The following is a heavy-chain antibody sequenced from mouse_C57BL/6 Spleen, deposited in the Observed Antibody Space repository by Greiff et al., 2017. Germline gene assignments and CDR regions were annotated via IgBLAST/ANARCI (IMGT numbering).Heavy chain of an antibody. CDR3: AIYYDYEYYFDY. V-gene: IGHV1-82*01. J-gene: IGHJ2*01. Sequence: VQLQQSGPELVKPGASVKISCKASGYAFSSSWMNWVKQRPGKGLEWIGRIYPGDGDTNYNGKFKGKATLTADKSSSTAYMHLSCLTSEDSAVYFCAIYYDYEYYFDYWGQGTTLTVSS. D-gene: IGHD2-4*01. CDR2: IYPGDGDT. CDR1: GYAFSSSW.